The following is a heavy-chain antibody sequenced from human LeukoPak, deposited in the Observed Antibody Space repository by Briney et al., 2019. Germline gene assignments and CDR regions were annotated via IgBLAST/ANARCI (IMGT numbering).Heavy chain of an antibody. CDR1: GGTFSSYA. V-gene: IGHV1-69*13. J-gene: IGHJ6*02. D-gene: IGHD2-2*01. Sequence: SVKVSCKASGGTFSSYAISWVRQAPGQGLEWMGGIIPIFGTANYAQKFQGRVTITADESTSTAYMELSSLRSEDTAVYYCARVRISPDIVVVPAASYYYYYGMDVWGQGTTVTVSS. CDR3: ARVRISPDIVVVPAASYYYYYGMDV. CDR2: IIPIFGTA.